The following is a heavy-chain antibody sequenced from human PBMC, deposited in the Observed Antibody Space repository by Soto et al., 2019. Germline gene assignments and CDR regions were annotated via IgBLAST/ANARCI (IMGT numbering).Heavy chain of an antibody. CDR2: IYYIGST. Sequence: SETLSFTCTVSGGSISSYYWSWVRQPPGKGLEWIGYIYYIGSTSYNPSLKSRVTISVDTSKNQFSLNLSSVTAADTAVYYCARERYCSGANCYGGFDFWGQGTLVTVSS. V-gene: IGHV4-59*01. CDR3: ARERYCSGANCYGGFDF. D-gene: IGHD2-15*01. J-gene: IGHJ4*02. CDR1: GGSISSYY.